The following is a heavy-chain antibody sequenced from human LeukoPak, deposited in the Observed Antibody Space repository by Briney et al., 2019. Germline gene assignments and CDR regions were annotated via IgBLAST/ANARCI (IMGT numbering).Heavy chain of an antibody. Sequence: SETLSLTCAVYGESFSGYYWSWIRQPPGKGLEWIGEINHSGSTNYNPSLKSRVTISVDTSKNQFSLKLSSATAADTAVYYCARVYYDSSGYLGYDYWGQGTLVTVSS. D-gene: IGHD3-22*01. CDR2: INHSGST. V-gene: IGHV4-34*01. CDR3: ARVYYDSSGYLGYDY. J-gene: IGHJ4*02. CDR1: GESFSGYY.